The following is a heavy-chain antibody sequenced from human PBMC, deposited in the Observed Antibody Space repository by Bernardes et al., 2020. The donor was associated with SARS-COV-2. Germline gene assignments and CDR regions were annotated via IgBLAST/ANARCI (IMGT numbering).Heavy chain of an antibody. J-gene: IGHJ4*02. V-gene: IGHV4-59*01. CDR2: IYYSGST. D-gene: IGHD6-13*01. Sequence: SETLSLTCTVSGGSISSYYWSWIRQPPGKGLEWIGYIYYSGSTNYNPSLKSRVTISVDTSKNQFSLKLSSVTAADTAVYYCARASGWSSSWYGRGFDYWGKGTLVTVSS. CDR3: ARASGWSSSWYGRGFDY. CDR1: GGSISSYY.